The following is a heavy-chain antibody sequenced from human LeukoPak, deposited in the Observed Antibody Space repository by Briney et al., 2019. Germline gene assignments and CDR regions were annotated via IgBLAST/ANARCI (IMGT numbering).Heavy chain of an antibody. CDR1: GGSISSYY. Sequence: PSETLSLTCTVSGGSISSYYWSWIRQPPGKGLEWIGYIYYSGSTNYNPSLKSRVTISVDTSKNQFSLKLGSVTAADTAVYYCARDYGSSSAPRPGYHYYGMDVWGKGTTVTVSS. CDR2: IYYSGST. J-gene: IGHJ6*04. V-gene: IGHV4-59*01. CDR3: ARDYGSSSAPRPGYHYYGMDV. D-gene: IGHD6-13*01.